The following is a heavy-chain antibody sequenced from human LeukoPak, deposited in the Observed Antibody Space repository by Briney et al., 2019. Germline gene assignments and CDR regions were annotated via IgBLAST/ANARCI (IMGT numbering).Heavy chain of an antibody. CDR2: INPSSGST. CDR3: ARDQFGSGRLDY. Sequence: ASVKVSCKASGYTFTSYYMHWVRQAPGQGLEWMGMINPSSGSTSYAQKFQGRVTMTRDTSTSTVYMELSSLRSEDTAVYYCARDQFGSGRLDYWGQGTLVTVSS. J-gene: IGHJ4*02. V-gene: IGHV1-46*01. CDR1: GYTFTSYY. D-gene: IGHD3-10*01.